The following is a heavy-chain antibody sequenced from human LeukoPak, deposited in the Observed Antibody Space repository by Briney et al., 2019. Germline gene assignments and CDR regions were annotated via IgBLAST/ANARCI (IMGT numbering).Heavy chain of an antibody. CDR1: GYTFSSYG. V-gene: IGHV1-18*01. CDR3: ARDLDPRITQAAPIEY. J-gene: IGHJ4*02. Sequence: EASVKVSCKTSGYTFSSYGITWVRQAPGEGLEWMGWISAYNGNTNYEQNLQGRVSMTTDTSTATAYMELRNLRSDDTAVYYCARDLDPRITQAAPIEYWGQGTLVIVPS. D-gene: IGHD3-10*01. CDR2: ISAYNGNT.